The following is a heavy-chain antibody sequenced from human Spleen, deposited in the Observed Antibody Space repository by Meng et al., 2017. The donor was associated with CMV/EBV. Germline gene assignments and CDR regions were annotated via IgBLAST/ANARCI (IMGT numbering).Heavy chain of an antibody. Sequence: QVQLQESGPGLVKPSHTLSLTCTVSDGFTTSDDYYWSWIRQPPGKGLEWIGRIYTSGSTNYNPSLKSRVTMSVDTSKNQFSLKLSSVTAADTAVYYCASFAGTNDYWGQGTLVTVSS. V-gene: IGHV4-61*02. CDR3: ASFAGTNDY. J-gene: IGHJ4*02. CDR1: DGFTTSDDYY. CDR2: IYTSGST. D-gene: IGHD6-13*01.